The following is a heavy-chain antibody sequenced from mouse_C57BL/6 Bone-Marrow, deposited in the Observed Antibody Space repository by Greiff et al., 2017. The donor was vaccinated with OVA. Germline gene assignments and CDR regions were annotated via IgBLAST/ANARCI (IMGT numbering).Heavy chain of an antibody. CDR1: GFTIKDDY. CDR3: TTGDALFDY. V-gene: IGHV14-4*01. D-gene: IGHD3-3*01. Sequence: VQLKESGAELVRPGASVTLSCTASGFTIKDDYMHWVKQRPEQGLEWIGWIDPENGGTDYASKFQGKATLTADTSSKTAYLQLSSLTSEDTAVYSCTTGDALFDYWGQGTTLTVSS. J-gene: IGHJ2*01. CDR2: IDPENGGT.